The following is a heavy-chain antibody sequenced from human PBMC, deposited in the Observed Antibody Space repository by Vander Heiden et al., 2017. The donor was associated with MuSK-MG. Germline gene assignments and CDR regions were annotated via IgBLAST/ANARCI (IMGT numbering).Heavy chain of an antibody. CDR2: ISSSSSYI. J-gene: IGHJ3*02. CDR3: ARDHWYGDYGDAFDI. V-gene: IGHV3-21*01. D-gene: IGHD4-17*01. Sequence: EVQLVESGGGLVKPGGSLRLSCAASGFTFSSYSMNWVRQAPGKGLEWVSSISSSSSYIYYADSVKGRFTISRDNAKNSLYLQMNSLRAEDTAVYYCARDHWYGDYGDAFDIWGQGTMVTVSS. CDR1: GFTFSSYS.